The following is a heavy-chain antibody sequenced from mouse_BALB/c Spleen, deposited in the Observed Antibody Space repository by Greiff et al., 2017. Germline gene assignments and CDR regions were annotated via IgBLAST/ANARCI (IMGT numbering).Heavy chain of an antibody. CDR2: ISDGGSYT. Sequence: EVQLVESGGGLVKPGGSLKLSCAASGFTFSDYYMYWVRQTPEKRLEWVATISDGGSYTYYPDSVKGRFTISRDNAKNNLYLQMSSLKSEDTAMYYCARGNWVSFDYWGQGTTLTVSS. CDR3: ARGNWVSFDY. J-gene: IGHJ2*01. V-gene: IGHV5-4*02. CDR1: GFTFSDYY. D-gene: IGHD4-1*01.